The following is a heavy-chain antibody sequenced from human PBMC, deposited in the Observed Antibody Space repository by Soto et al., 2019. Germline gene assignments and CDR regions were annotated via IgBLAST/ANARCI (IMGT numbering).Heavy chain of an antibody. CDR3: ARDWDIVILSVPIPNYNYGMDV. D-gene: IGHD2-15*01. CDR1: WFTFSAYA. V-gene: IGHV3-48*02. CDR2: ISSRSDTL. J-gene: IGHJ6*02. Sequence: GGSLRLSCEVSWFTFSAYAMNWVRQAPGKGLEWVSYISSRSDTLYYADSVKGRFTISRDNAKNSVYLQVNNLRDEDTAVYYCARDWDIVILSVPIPNYNYGMDVWGQGTTVTVSS.